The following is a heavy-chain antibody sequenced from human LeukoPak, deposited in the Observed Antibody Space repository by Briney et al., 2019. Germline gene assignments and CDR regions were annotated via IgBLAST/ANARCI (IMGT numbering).Heavy chain of an antibody. D-gene: IGHD3-10*01. J-gene: IGHJ6*02. V-gene: IGHV1-18*01. CDR3: ARSATNRDIPASGSDYYYYGMDV. CDR1: GYTFTSYG. Sequence: ASVKVSCKASGYTFTSYGITWVRQAPGQGLEWMGWISAYNDNTNYAQKLQGRVTMTTDTSTSTAYMELRSLRSDDTAVYYCARSATNRDIPASGSDYYYYGMDVWGQGTTVTVSS. CDR2: ISAYNDNT.